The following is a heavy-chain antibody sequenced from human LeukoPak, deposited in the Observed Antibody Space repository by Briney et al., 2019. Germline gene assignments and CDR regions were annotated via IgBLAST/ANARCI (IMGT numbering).Heavy chain of an antibody. CDR1: GTSISRHY. J-gene: IGHJ5*01. Sequence: PSETLSHTCTVSGTSISRHYWSWLRQSAGLGLQWLGYISTTGSTTYNPSLEGRVTMSEDTSQNQLSLTLSSVTAADTAVYFCARPDGLCVGDLGGWFAFWRQGIQVTVSS. D-gene: IGHD3-10*01. CDR2: ISTTGST. V-gene: IGHV4-4*09. CDR3: ARPDGLCVGDLGGWFAF.